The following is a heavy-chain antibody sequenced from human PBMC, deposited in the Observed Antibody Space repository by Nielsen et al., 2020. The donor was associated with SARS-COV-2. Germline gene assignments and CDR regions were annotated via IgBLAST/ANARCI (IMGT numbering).Heavy chain of an antibody. CDR3: ARDRGSSWSNHFDP. D-gene: IGHD6-13*01. V-gene: IGHV1-2*02. CDR2: INPTSGDP. CDR1: GYTFAGYY. Sequence: ASVKVSCKASGYTFAGYYLHWVRRVPGQGLEWMGWINPTSGDPHYAQKFQGRVTMSRGTSISTAYMEMDRLTFDDTAVYYCARDRGSSWSNHFDPWGQGTQVTVSS. J-gene: IGHJ5*02.